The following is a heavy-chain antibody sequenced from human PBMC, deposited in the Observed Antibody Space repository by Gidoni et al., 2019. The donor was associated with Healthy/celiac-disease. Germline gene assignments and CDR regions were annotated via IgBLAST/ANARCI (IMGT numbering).Heavy chain of an antibody. J-gene: IGHJ5*02. CDR3: ARIMITFGGVIANEDWFDP. Sequence: EVQLVESGGGLVQPGGSLRLSCAASGFTFSSYWMSWVRQAPGKGLEWVANIKQDGSEKYYVDSVKGRFTISRDNAKNSLYLQMNSLRAEDTAVYYCARIMITFGGVIANEDWFDPWGQGTLVTVSS. V-gene: IGHV3-7*03. D-gene: IGHD3-16*02. CDR2: IKQDGSEK. CDR1: GFTFSSYW.